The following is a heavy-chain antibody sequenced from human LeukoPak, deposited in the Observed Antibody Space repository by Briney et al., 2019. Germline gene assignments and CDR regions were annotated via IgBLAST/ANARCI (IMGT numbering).Heavy chain of an antibody. D-gene: IGHD3-9*01. CDR3: AREYFPPGLLTIVFDN. Sequence: GGSLRLSCAASGFSLSSYYMNWVRQAPGKGLEWMANIGYDGSQKNYDDSLKGRFTISRDNAKNSVYLQMNSLRAEDTAVYYCAREYFPPGLLTIVFDNWGQGTLVTVSS. CDR2: IGYDGSQK. J-gene: IGHJ4*02. V-gene: IGHV3-7*01. CDR1: GFSLSSYY.